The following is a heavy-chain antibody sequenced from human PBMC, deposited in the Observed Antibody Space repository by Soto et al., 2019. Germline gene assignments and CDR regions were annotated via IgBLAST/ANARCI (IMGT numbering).Heavy chain of an antibody. CDR3: AKIGLDIVVVPAAMGGYDY. Sequence: EVQLLESGGGLVQPGGSLRLSCAASGFTFSSYAMSWVRQAPGKGLEWVSAISGSGGSTYYADSVKGRFTISRDNSKNTLYLQMNSLRAEDTAVYYCAKIGLDIVVVPAAMGGYDYWGQGTLVTVSS. CDR1: GFTFSSYA. D-gene: IGHD2-2*01. J-gene: IGHJ4*02. CDR2: ISGSGGST. V-gene: IGHV3-23*01.